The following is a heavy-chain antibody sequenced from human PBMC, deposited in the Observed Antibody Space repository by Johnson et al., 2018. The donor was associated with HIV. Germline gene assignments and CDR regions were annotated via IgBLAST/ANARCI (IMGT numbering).Heavy chain of an antibody. D-gene: IGHD2-15*01. V-gene: IGHV3-74*02. CDR1: GFTVSRSY. Sequence: VQLVESGGGLVQPGGSLRFSCAGSGFTVSRSYMSWVRQAPGKGLVWVSHIHSDETDTTYADSVKGRFTISRDNAKNSLYLQMNSLRAEDTAVYYCARSKDCSGGSCPDAFDIWGQGTMVTVSS. CDR3: ARSKDCSGGSCPDAFDI. CDR2: IHSDETDT. J-gene: IGHJ3*02.